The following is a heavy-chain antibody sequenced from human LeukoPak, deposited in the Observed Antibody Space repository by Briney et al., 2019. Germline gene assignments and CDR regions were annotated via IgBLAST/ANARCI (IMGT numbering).Heavy chain of an antibody. V-gene: IGHV4-39*01. CDR1: GGSISRSSYY. CDR2: IYYSGST. CDR3: ARVVDATAGFDY. D-gene: IGHD2-15*01. J-gene: IGHJ4*02. Sequence: SETLSLTCTVSGGSISRSSYYWGWIRQPPGKGLEWIGSIYYSGSTYYNPSLKSRVTISVDTSKNQFSLKLSSVTAADTAVYYCARVVDATAGFDYWGQGTLVSVSS.